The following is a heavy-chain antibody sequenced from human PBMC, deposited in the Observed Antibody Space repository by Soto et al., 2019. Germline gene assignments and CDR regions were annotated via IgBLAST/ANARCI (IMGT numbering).Heavy chain of an antibody. CDR3: ARGSSGGPYYYYGMDV. V-gene: IGHV1-8*01. J-gene: IGHJ6*02. CDR2: MNPNSGNT. Sequence: ASVKVSCKASGYTFTSYDINLVRHATGQGLEWMGWMNPNSGNTGYAQKFQGRVTMTRNTSISTAYMELSSLRSEDTAVYYCARGSSGGPYYYYGMDVWGQGTTVTVSS. CDR1: GYTFTSYD. D-gene: IGHD6-19*01.